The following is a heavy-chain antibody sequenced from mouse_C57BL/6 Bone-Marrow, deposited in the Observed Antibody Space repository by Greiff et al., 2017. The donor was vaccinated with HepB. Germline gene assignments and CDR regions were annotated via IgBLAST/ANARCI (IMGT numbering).Heavy chain of an antibody. V-gene: IGHV5-17*01. J-gene: IGHJ4*01. CDR1: GFTFSDYG. CDR3: ARRESTMVTTYAMDY. D-gene: IGHD2-2*01. Sequence: DVKLVESGGGLVKPGGSLKLSCAASGFTFSDYGMHWVRQAPEKGLEWVAYISSGSSTIYYADTVKGRFTISRDNAKNTLFLQMTSLRSEDTAMYYCARRESTMVTTYAMDYWGQGTSVTVSS. CDR2: ISSGSSTI.